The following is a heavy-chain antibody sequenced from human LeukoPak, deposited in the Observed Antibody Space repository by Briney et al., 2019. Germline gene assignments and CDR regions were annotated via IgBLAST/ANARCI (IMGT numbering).Heavy chain of an antibody. D-gene: IGHD6-19*01. Sequence: GGSLRLSCAASGFTFSDYYMSWIRQAPGKGLEWVSYISSSGSTIYYADSVKGRFTISGDNAKNSLYLQMNSLRAEDTAVYYCARDQYSSGWYEGWFDPWGQGTLVTVSS. V-gene: IGHV3-11*04. CDR1: GFTFSDYY. J-gene: IGHJ5*02. CDR2: ISSSGSTI. CDR3: ARDQYSSGWYEGWFDP.